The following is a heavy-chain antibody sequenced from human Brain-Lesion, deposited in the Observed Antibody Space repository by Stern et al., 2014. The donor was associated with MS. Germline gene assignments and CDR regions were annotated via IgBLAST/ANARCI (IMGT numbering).Heavy chain of an antibody. CDR3: ARDCGSGSCYQTQYYYGVDV. Sequence: EVQLVQSGGGLVQPGGSLRLSCAGSGFSLSSYWMSWVRQAQGKVPELGATIKQDGSERYYVDSVKGRFTISRDNSKNSVFLQMNSLRVDDTSVYYCARDCGSGSCYQTQYYYGVDVWGQGTTVIVSS. V-gene: IGHV3-7*01. CDR1: GFSLSSYW. D-gene: IGHD2-15*01. CDR2: IKQDGSER. J-gene: IGHJ6*02.